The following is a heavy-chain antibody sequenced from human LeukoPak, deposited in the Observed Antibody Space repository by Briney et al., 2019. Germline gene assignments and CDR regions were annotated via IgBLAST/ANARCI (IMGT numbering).Heavy chain of an antibody. Sequence: PGGSLRLSCAASKFTFSDYYMSWIRQATGKGLEWVSYMSSSGSTIYYADSVKGRFTISRDNAKKSLYLQMNSLRAEDTAVYYCAKDLDIVVVPAATELDYWGQGTLVTVSS. CDR2: MSSSGSTI. V-gene: IGHV3-11*01. CDR3: AKDLDIVVVPAATELDY. CDR1: KFTFSDYY. D-gene: IGHD2-2*03. J-gene: IGHJ4*02.